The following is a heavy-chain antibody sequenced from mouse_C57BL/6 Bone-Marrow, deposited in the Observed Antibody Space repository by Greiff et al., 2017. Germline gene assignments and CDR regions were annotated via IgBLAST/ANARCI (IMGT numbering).Heavy chain of an antibody. J-gene: IGHJ1*03. CDR3: AKELGSSHWYFDV. Sequence: VQLQQSGAELVRPGASVKLSCKASGYTFTDYYINWVKQRPGQGLEWIARIYPGSGNTYYNEKFKGKATLTAEKSSSTAYMQLSSLTSEDSAVYFCAKELGSSHWYFDVWGTGTTVTVSS. CDR2: IYPGSGNT. CDR1: GYTFTDYY. D-gene: IGHD1-1*01. V-gene: IGHV1-76*01.